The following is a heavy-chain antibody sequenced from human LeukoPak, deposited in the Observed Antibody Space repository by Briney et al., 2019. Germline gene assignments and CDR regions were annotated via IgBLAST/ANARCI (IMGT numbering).Heavy chain of an antibody. CDR1: GGSFSGYY. D-gene: IGHD1-26*01. CDR2: INHSGST. V-gene: IGHV4-34*01. CDR3: ARISGSGSPDDY. Sequence: SETLSLTCAVYGGSFSGYYWSWIRRPPGKGLEWIGEINHSGSTNYNPSLKSRVTISVDTSKNQFSLKLSSVTAADTAVYYCARISGSGSPDDYWGQGTLVTVSS. J-gene: IGHJ4*02.